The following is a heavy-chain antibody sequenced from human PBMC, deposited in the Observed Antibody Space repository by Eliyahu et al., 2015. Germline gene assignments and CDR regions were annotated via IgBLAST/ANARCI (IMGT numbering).Heavy chain of an antibody. J-gene: IGHJ4*02. CDR3: ARGTSSKTYFDY. D-gene: IGHD2-2*01. CDR1: GFTVSSNY. Sequence: EVQLVESGGDLIQPGGSLRLSCAASGFTVSSNYMSWVRQAPGKGLEWVSIIYTGGTTYYADSVKGRFTISRDNSKNTLYLQMNSLRVEDTAVYYCARGTSSKTYFDYWGQGTLVTVSS. V-gene: IGHV3-53*01. CDR2: IYTGGTT.